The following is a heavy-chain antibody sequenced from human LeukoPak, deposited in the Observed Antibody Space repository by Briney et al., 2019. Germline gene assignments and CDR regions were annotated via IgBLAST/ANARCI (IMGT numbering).Heavy chain of an antibody. Sequence: SETLSLTCTVSGGSISSYYWSWIRQPPGKGLEWIGYIYYSGSTNYNPSLKSRVTISVDTSKNQFSLKLSSVTAADTAVYYCARLEGVWSGYPDYWGQGTLVTVSS. CDR1: GGSISSYY. CDR3: ARLEGVWSGYPDY. J-gene: IGHJ4*02. D-gene: IGHD3-3*01. V-gene: IGHV4-59*08. CDR2: IYYSGST.